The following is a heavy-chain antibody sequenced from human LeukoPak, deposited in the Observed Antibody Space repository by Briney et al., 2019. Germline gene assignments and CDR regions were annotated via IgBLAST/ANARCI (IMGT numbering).Heavy chain of an antibody. J-gene: IGHJ4*02. D-gene: IGHD1-7*01. V-gene: IGHV1-24*01. CDR2: FDPADGET. CDR1: GYTLTAYY. CDR3: ATDLELRAGFDY. Sequence: GASVKVSCKAFGYTLTAYYMHWLRQAPGKGLDGRGGFDPADGETIYAQKFQGRVTMTEDTSTDTAYMELSSLRSEDTAVYYCATDLELRAGFDYWGQGTLVTVSS.